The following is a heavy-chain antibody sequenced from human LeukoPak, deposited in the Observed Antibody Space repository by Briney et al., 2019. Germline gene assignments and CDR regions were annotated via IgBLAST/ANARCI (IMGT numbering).Heavy chain of an antibody. CDR2: INPNSSGT. D-gene: IGHD3-3*01. J-gene: IGHJ4*02. Sequence: GASVKVSCKASGYTFTGYYMHWVRQAPGQGLEWMGWINPNSSGTNYAQKFQGRVTMTRDTSISTAYMELSRLRSDDTAVYYCARGGLTSLRFLEWLLNFDYWGQGTLVTVSS. V-gene: IGHV1-2*02. CDR1: GYTFTGYY. CDR3: ARGGLTSLRFLEWLLNFDY.